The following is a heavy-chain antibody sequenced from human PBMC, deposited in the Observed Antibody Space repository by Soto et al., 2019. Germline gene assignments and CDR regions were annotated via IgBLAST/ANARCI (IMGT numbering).Heavy chain of an antibody. CDR3: AKDVNYDILAGYYYY. J-gene: IGHJ4*02. CDR1: GFSQSSYG. CDR2: IRGRGGST. D-gene: IGHD3-9*01. V-gene: IGHV3-23*01. Sequence: GGSLRLSCAASGFSQSSYGMTWIRQAPGKGLEWVSTIRGRGGSTYYADSVKGRFTISRDDSKNTLYLQMSSLRAEDTAIYFCAKDVNYDILAGYYYYWGQGTLVTVSS.